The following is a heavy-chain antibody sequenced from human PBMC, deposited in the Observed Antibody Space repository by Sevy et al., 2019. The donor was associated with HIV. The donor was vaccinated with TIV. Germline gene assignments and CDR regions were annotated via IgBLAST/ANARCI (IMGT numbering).Heavy chain of an antibody. CDR1: GGSISSYY. V-gene: IGHV4-59*01. CDR2: IYYSGST. J-gene: IGHJ4*02. Sequence: SETLSLTCTVSGGSISSYYWSWIRQPPGKGLEWIGYIYYSGSTNYNPSLKSRVTISVDTSKNQFSLKLSSVTAADTXXXXXXXXXXXXXXXAGFDYWGQGTLVTVSS. CDR3: XXXXXXXXXXAGFDY.